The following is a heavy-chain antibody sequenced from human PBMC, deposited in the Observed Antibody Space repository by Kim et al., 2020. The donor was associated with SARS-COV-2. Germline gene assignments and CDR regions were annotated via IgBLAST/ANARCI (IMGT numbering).Heavy chain of an antibody. CDR1: GFTFSSYW. D-gene: IGHD6-13*01. CDR2: ISNDETTI. CDR3: ARGTIAAPGLVY. V-gene: IGHV3-74*01. Sequence: GGSLRLSCAASGFTFSSYWMHWVRQGPGKGLVWVSRISNDETTINYADSVKGRFTISKDNAKNTLYLQMSSLRAEDTAVYYCARGTIAAPGLVYWGQGALVTVPS. J-gene: IGHJ4*02.